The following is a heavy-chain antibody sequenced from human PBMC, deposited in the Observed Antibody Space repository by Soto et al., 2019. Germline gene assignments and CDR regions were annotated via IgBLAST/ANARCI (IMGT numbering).Heavy chain of an antibody. Sequence: GGSLRLSCTASGFTFGDYAMSWVRQAPGKGLEWVGFIRSKAYGGTTEYAASVKGRFTISRDDSKSIAYLQMNTLKTEDTAVYYCTGFLEWLLSNRRADYYGMDVWGQGTTVTVYS. CDR1: GFTFGDYA. J-gene: IGHJ6*02. CDR3: TGFLEWLLSNRRADYYGMDV. CDR2: IRSKAYGGTT. V-gene: IGHV3-49*04. D-gene: IGHD3-3*01.